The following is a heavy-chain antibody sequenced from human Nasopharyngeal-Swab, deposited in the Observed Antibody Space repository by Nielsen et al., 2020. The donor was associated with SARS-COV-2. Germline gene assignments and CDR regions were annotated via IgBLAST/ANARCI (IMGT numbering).Heavy chain of an antibody. D-gene: IGHD2-15*01. CDR3: ARAGVVVVAAKYYYYMDV. Sequence: ASVKVSCKASGYTFTSYDINRVRQATGQGLEWMGWMNPNCGNTGYAQKFQGRVTMTRNTSISTAYMELSSLRSEDTAVYYCARAGVVVVAAKYYYYMDVWGKGTTVTVSS. J-gene: IGHJ6*03. CDR1: GYTFTSYD. V-gene: IGHV1-8*01. CDR2: MNPNCGNT.